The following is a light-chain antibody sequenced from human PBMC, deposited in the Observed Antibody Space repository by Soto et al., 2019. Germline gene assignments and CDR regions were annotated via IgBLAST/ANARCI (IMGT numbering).Light chain of an antibody. CDR1: QSVSSSN. CDR3: QQYDITPPNT. J-gene: IGKJ4*01. Sequence: ETMMKQSPATLSVSTGEGATLSCRASQSVSSSNLAWYQQKPGQAPRLLIYGASTRATGIPDRFSGSGSGTDFTLTISGLEPKDFALYYCQQYDITPPNTFGGGTNVDIK. CDR2: GAS. V-gene: IGKV3-20*01.